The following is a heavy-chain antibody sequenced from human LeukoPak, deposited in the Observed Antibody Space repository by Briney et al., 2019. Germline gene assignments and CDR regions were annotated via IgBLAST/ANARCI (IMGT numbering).Heavy chain of an antibody. CDR2: ISSSSSYI. CDR3: AKTTFDSGSYGLDY. J-gene: IGHJ4*02. V-gene: IGHV3-21*04. D-gene: IGHD1-26*01. Sequence: PGGSLRLSCAASGFTFSSYSMNWVRQAPGKGLEWVSSISSSSSYIYYADSVKGRFTISRDNAKNSLYLQMNSLRAEDTAVYYCAKTTFDSGSYGLDYWGQGTLVTVSS. CDR1: GFTFSSYS.